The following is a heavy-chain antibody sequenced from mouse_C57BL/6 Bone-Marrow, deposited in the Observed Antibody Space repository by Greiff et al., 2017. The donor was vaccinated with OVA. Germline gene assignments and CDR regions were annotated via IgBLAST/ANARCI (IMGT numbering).Heavy chain of an antibody. V-gene: IGHV2-2*01. CDR2: IWSGGST. Sequence: QVQLQQSGPGLVQPSQSLSITCTVSGFSLTSYGVHWVRQSPGKGLEWLGVIWSGGSTDYNAAFISRLSISKDNSKSQVFFKMNSLQADDTAIYYCARLITTVVAKNFDVWGTGTMVTVSS. CDR1: GFSLTSYG. J-gene: IGHJ1*03. D-gene: IGHD1-1*01. CDR3: ARLITTVVAKNFDV.